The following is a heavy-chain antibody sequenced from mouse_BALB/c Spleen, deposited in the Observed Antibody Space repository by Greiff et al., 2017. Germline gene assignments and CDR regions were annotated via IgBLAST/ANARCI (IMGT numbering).Heavy chain of an antibody. Sequence: EVQLVESGPELMKPGASVKISCKASGYSFTSYYMHWVKQSHGKSLEWIGYIDPFNGGTSYNQKFKGKATLTVDKSSSTAYMHLSSLTSEDSAVYYCASTARATFFDYWGQGTTLTVSS. CDR2: IDPFNGGT. J-gene: IGHJ2*01. D-gene: IGHD3-1*01. CDR3: ASTARATFFDY. CDR1: GYSFTSYY. V-gene: IGHV1S135*01.